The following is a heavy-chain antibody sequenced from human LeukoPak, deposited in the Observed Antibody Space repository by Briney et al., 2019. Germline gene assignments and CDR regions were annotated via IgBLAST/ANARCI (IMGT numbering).Heavy chain of an antibody. CDR3: ASHCSGGSCYYYGMDV. CDR1: GFTFSSYS. CDR2: ISSSSSYI. Sequence: GGSLRLSCAASGFTFSSYSMNWVRQAPGKGLEWVSSISSSSSYIYYADSVKGRFTIFRDNAKNSLYLQMNSLRAEDTAVYYCASHCSGGSCYYYGMDVWGQGTTVTVSS. D-gene: IGHD2-15*01. V-gene: IGHV3-21*01. J-gene: IGHJ6*02.